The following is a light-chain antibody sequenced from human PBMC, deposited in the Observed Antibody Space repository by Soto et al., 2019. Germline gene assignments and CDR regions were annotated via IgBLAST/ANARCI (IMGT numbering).Light chain of an antibody. J-gene: IGKJ5*01. V-gene: IGKV3-20*01. CDR1: QTVSITY. CDR3: QQYGSSPLIS. CDR2: GTS. Sequence: VLTQSPGTLSLSPGESATLSCRASQTVSITYLTWYQQKPGQAPRLLIFGTSKRATGIPDRFSGSGSGRDFTLTISGLEPEDFAVYYCQQYGSSPLISFGQGTRLEIK.